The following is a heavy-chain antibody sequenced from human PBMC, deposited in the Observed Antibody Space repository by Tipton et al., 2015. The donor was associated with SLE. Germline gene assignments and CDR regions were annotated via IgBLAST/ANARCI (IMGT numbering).Heavy chain of an antibody. J-gene: IGHJ2*01. V-gene: IGHV4-39*07. CDR2: INYSGNT. Sequence: TLSLTCTVSGDSISGTSFYWGWIRQPPGAGLGWIGSINYSGNTDYNPSLKSRVTISVDTSQNRVSLRLKSVSAADTAVYYRARGSDGEYVRYFDVWGPGTLVTVSS. CDR1: GDSISGTSFY. D-gene: IGHD4-17*01. CDR3: ARGSDGEYVRYFDV.